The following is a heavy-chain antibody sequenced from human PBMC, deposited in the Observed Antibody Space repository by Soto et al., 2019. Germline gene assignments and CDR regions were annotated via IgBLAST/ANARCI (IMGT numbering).Heavy chain of an antibody. V-gene: IGHV4-59*01. CDR2: VYYSGST. J-gene: IGHJ4*02. Sequence: SETLCLTCTVSGGSISGYYGSWIRQPPGKGLEWIGYVYYSGSTNYNPSPKSRVTISVDTSKNQFSLELNSLRSEDTAVYYCARGTQEAGSFGMIFGVVTLYYFDYWGQGTLVTVSS. D-gene: IGHD3-3*01. CDR1: GGSISGYY. CDR3: ARGTQEAGSFGMIFGVVTLYYFDY.